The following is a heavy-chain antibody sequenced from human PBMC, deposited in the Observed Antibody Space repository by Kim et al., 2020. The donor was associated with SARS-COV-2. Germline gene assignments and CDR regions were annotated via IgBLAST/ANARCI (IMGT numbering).Heavy chain of an antibody. CDR3: AREVRGKSNTYYYYYGMDV. CDR1: GFTVSSNY. Sequence: GGSLRLSCAASGFTVSSNYMSWVRQAPGKGLEWVSVIYSGGSTYYADSVKGRFTISRDNSKNTLYLQMNSLRAEDTAVYYCAREVRGKSNTYYYYYGMDVWGQGTTVTVSS. CDR2: IYSGGST. J-gene: IGHJ6*02. D-gene: IGHD3-10*01. V-gene: IGHV3-66*01.